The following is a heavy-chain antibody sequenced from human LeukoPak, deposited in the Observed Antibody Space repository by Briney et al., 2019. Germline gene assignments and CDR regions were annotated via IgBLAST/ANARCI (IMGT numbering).Heavy chain of an antibody. D-gene: IGHD6-13*01. CDR1: GGSISSYY. J-gene: IGHJ5*02. Sequence: SETLSLTCTVSGGSISSYYWSWIRQPPGKGLEWIGYIYYSGSTNYNPSLKSRVTISVDTSKNQFSLKLSSVTAADTAVYYCARGGVLRRIAGLFDPWGQGTLVTVSS. V-gene: IGHV4-59*01. CDR2: IYYSGST. CDR3: ARGGVLRRIAGLFDP.